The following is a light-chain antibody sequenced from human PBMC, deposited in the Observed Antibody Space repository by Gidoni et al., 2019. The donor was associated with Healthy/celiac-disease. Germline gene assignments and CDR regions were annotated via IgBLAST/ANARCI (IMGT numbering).Light chain of an antibody. J-gene: IGKJ3*01. CDR1: QSVLYSSNNKNY. V-gene: IGKV4-1*01. Sequence: DFVMTQSPDYLAVSLGERATINCKSSQSVLYSSNNKNYLAWYQQKPGQPPKLLIYWASTRESGVPDRFSGSGSGTDFTLTISSLQAEDVAVYYCQQYYSTLFTFGPGTKVDIK. CDR2: WAS. CDR3: QQYYSTLFT.